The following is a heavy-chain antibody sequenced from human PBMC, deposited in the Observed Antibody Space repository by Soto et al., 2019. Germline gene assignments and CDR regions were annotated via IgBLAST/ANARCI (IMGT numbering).Heavy chain of an antibody. J-gene: IGHJ4*02. CDR3: ASSYGSGYRAFDY. Sequence: QVQLVQSGAEVKRPGSSVKVSCKASGATFNFYSINCVRQAPGLGLEWMGRVNPIVSMSNYAQKFQGRVTMTADKSTSTAYMELSSLRSEDTAIYYCASSYGSGYRAFDYWGQGALVTASS. CDR1: GATFNFYS. D-gene: IGHD3-10*01. V-gene: IGHV1-69*02. CDR2: VNPIVSMS.